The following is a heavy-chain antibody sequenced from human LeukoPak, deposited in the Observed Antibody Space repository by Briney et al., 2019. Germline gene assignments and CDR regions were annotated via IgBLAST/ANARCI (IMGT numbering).Heavy chain of an antibody. CDR1: GGTFSSYA. D-gene: IGHD5-18*01. CDR2: IIPILGIA. V-gene: IGHV1-69*04. J-gene: IGHJ4*02. CDR3: ARVDDIAMVVRDY. Sequence: GASVKVSCKASGGTFSSYAISWVRQAPGQGLEWMGRIIPILGIANYAQKFQGRVTITADKSTSTAYMELSSLRSEDTAVYYCARVDDIAMVVRDYWGQGTLVTVSS.